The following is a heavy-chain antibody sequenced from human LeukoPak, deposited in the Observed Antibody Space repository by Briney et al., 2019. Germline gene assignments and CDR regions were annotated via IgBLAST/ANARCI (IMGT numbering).Heavy chain of an antibody. J-gene: IGHJ4*02. CDR2: ISAYNGNT. CDR3: AREAYSSSGIDY. Sequence: ASVKLSCKASGYTFTSYGISWVRQAPGHGLEWMGWISAYNGNTNYTQKLQGRVTMTTDTSTNTAYMELRSLRSEDTAVYYCAREAYSSSGIDYWGQGTLVTVSS. V-gene: IGHV1-18*01. D-gene: IGHD6-6*01. CDR1: GYTFTSYG.